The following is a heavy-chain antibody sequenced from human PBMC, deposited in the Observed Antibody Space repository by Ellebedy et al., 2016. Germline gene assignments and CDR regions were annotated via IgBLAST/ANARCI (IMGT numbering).Heavy chain of an antibody. CDR3: AKDINSITMVRGVIINYGMDV. V-gene: IGHV3-9*01. CDR1: GFTFDDYA. J-gene: IGHJ6*02. D-gene: IGHD3-10*01. Sequence: GGSLRLSCAASGFTFDDYAMHWVRQAPGKGLEWVSGISWNSGSIGYADSVKGRFTISRDNAKNSLYLQMNSLRAEDTALYYCAKDINSITMVRGVIINYGMDVWGQGTTVTVSS. CDR2: ISWNSGSI.